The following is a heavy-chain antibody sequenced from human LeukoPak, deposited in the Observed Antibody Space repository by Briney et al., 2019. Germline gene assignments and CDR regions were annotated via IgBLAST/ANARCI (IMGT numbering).Heavy chain of an antibody. CDR1: GGSISSGSYY. D-gene: IGHD3-9*01. V-gene: IGHV4-61*02. CDR3: ARDSTGYLTLPFDY. J-gene: IGHJ4*02. CDR2: IYTSGST. Sequence: PSETLSLTCTVSGGSISSGSYYWSWIRQPAGKGLEWIGRIYTSGSTNYNPSLKSRVTMSVDTSKNQFSLKLSSVTAADTAVYYCARDSTGYLTLPFDYWGQGTLVTVSS.